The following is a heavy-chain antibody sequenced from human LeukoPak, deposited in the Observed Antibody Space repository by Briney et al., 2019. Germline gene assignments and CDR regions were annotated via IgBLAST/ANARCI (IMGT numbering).Heavy chain of an antibody. Sequence: PGGSLRLSCAASGFTLRTYGMHWVRQAPGKGLEWVAFIRNDESNKYYADSVKGRFTISRDNSKNTLYLQMNSLGAEDTAVYFCAKVIGGSSAWYARGFDYWGQGTLVTVSS. CDR3: AKVIGGSSAWYARGFDY. V-gene: IGHV3-30*02. CDR2: IRNDESNK. CDR1: GFTLRTYG. D-gene: IGHD2-15*01. J-gene: IGHJ4*02.